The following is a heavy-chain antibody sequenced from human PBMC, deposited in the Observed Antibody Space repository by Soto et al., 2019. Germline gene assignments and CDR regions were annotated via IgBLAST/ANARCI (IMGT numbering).Heavy chain of an antibody. CDR1: GFTFSNFA. D-gene: IGHD6-13*01. V-gene: IGHV3-30*03. Sequence: QVQLVESGGGVVQPGTSLRVSCAASGFTFSNFAMHWVRQVPGKGLEWVASISYDGGGRYYADSLKGRFTVSRDNCQATLYLQMRSPRIEDTAVYYGARRRLLSGTYGAFDIWGQGTMVTVST. CDR2: ISYDGGGR. J-gene: IGHJ3*02. CDR3: ARRRLLSGTYGAFDI.